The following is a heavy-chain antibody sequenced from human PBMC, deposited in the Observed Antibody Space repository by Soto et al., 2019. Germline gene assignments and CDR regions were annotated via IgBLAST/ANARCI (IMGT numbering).Heavy chain of an antibody. CDR1: GFTFSSYG. CDR2: IWYDGSNK. J-gene: IGHJ4*02. D-gene: IGHD1-26*01. Sequence: QVQLVESGGGVVQPGRSLRLSCAASGFTFSSYGMHWVRQAPGKGLEWVAVIWYDGSNKYYADSVKGRFTISRDNSKNPLYLQMNSLRAEDTAVYYCARGGSYYGYYFEYCGQGTLVTVSS. V-gene: IGHV3-33*01. CDR3: ARGGSYYGYYFEY.